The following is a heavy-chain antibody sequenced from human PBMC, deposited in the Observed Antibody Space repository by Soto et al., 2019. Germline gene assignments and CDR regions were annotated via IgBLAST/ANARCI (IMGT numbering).Heavy chain of an antibody. J-gene: IGHJ4*02. CDR3: ARRAVVVAAYYFDY. V-gene: IGHV3-21*01. CDR2: ISSRSSYI. Sequence: EVQLVESGGGLVKPGGSLRLSCAASGFTFSSYSMNWVRQAPGKGLEWVSSISSRSSYIYYADSVKGRFTISRDNAKNSLYLQMNSLRAEDTAVYYCARRAVVVAAYYFDYWGQGTLVTVSS. D-gene: IGHD2-15*01. CDR1: GFTFSSYS.